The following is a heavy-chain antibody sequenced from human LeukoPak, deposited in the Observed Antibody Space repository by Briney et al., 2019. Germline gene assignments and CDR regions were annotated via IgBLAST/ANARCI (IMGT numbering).Heavy chain of an antibody. CDR3: ETYDGAGRGF. V-gene: IGHV3-21*01. CDR1: GFTFSRYS. Sequence: GGSLRLSCTASGFTFSRYSMNWVRQAPGKGLEWISSISTGSTYINYVDSVKGRFTISRDNAKNSLFLQLNSLSAEDTAVYYCETYDGAGRGFWGQGTLVAVSS. D-gene: IGHD3-22*01. CDR2: ISTGSTYI. J-gene: IGHJ4*02.